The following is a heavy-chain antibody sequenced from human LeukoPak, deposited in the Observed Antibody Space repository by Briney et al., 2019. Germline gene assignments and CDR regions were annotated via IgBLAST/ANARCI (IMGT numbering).Heavy chain of an antibody. CDR1: GFTFSSYG. CDR2: IRYDGSNK. Sequence: GGSLRLSCAASGFTFSSYGMSWVRQSPGKGLEWVAFIRYDGSNKYYADSVKGRFTISRDNSKNTLYLQMNSLRAEDTALYHCARVLHNYYDSSGYYYPFDYWGQGTLVTVSS. CDR3: ARVLHNYYDSSGYYYPFDY. V-gene: IGHV3-30*02. D-gene: IGHD3-22*01. J-gene: IGHJ4*02.